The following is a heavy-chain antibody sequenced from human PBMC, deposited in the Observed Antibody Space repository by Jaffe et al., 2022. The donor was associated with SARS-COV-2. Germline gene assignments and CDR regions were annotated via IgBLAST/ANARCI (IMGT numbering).Heavy chain of an antibody. Sequence: EVQLLESGGGLVQPGGSLRLSCAASAFTFSSYAMTWVRQAPGKGLEWVSVISGSGGSTYYADSVKGRFSISRDNSKNTLYLQMNSLRAEDTAVYYCAKGYNWNYYGMDVWGQGTTVTVSS. V-gene: IGHV3-23*01. J-gene: IGHJ6*02. CDR3: AKGYNWNYYGMDV. CDR2: ISGSGGST. D-gene: IGHD1-20*01. CDR1: AFTFSSYA.